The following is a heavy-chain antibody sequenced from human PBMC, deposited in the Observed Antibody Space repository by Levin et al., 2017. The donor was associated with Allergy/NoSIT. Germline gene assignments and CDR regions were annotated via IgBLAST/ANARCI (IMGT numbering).Heavy chain of an antibody. V-gene: IGHV1-69*13. CDR3: ARGRGDEYCSSTSCYNNYYYYGMDV. CDR1: GGTFSSYA. J-gene: IGHJ6*02. CDR2: IIPIFGTA. Sequence: SVKVSCKASGGTFSSYAISWVRQAPGQGLEWMGGIIPIFGTANYAQKFQGRVTITADESTSTAYMELSSLRSEDTAVYYCARGRGDEYCSSTSCYNNYYYYGMDVWGQGTTVTVSS. D-gene: IGHD2-2*02.